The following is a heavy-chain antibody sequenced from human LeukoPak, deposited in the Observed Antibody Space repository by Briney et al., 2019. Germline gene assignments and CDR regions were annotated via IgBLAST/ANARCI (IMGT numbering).Heavy chain of an antibody. CDR2: IIPIFGTA. J-gene: IGHJ4*02. D-gene: IGHD5-24*01. CDR1: GGTFSSYA. V-gene: IGHV1-69*05. CDR3: ARGDNRGWLHKIFDY. Sequence: SVKVSCKASGGTFSSYAISWVRQAPGQGLEWMGGIIPIFGTANYAQKFQGRVTITTDESTSTAYMELSSLRSEDTAVYYCARGDNRGWLHKIFDYWGQGTLVTVSS.